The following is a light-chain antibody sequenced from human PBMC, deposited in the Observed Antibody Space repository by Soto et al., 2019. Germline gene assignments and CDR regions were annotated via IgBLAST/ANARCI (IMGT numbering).Light chain of an antibody. Sequence: IQVTQSPSSLSASIGDTVTISCRASQGIATGLAWYQQKPGAPPKLLIYDASTLERGIPSRFSGRGSGTHFILTNNNLQPEDFATYYCQQFNSLFGQGTRLEI. CDR2: DAS. J-gene: IGKJ5*01. CDR3: QQFNSL. V-gene: IGKV1-13*02. CDR1: QGIATG.